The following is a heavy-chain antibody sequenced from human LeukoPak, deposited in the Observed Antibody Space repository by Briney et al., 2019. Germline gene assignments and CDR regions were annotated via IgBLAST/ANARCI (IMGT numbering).Heavy chain of an antibody. V-gene: IGHV3-15*01. Sequence: GGSLRLSCAASGFTFSNAWMSWVRQASGKGLEWVGRIKTKTEGETTNYAAPVKGRFTISRDDSRNSVYLQMNSLKNEDTAVYYCATEGDRGFTSNWYNGVDAFDIWGQGTRVTVSS. CDR1: GFTFSNAW. J-gene: IGHJ3*02. CDR2: IKTKTEGETT. CDR3: ATEGDRGFTSNWYNGVDAFDI. D-gene: IGHD6-13*01.